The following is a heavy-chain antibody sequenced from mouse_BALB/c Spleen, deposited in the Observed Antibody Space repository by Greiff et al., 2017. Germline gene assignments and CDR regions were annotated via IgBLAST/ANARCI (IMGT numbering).Heavy chain of an antibody. CDR3: ARDPNYDGAYYAMDY. CDR1: GFSLTSYG. J-gene: IGHJ4*01. CDR2: IWAGGST. V-gene: IGHV2-9*02. D-gene: IGHD2-4*01. Sequence: VMLVESGPGLVAPSQSLSITCTVSGFSLTSYGVHWVRQPPGKGLEWLGVIWAGGSTNYNSALMSRLSISKDNSKSQVFLKMNSLQTDDTAMYYCARDPNYDGAYYAMDYWGQGTSVTVSS.